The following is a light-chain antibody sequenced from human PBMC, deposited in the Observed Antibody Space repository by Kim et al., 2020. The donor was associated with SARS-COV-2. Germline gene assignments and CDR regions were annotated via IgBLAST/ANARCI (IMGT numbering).Light chain of an antibody. Sequence: LLPRERATLACRASQTLSSRDLAWYQQKPGHAPRLLIYDASNRATGIPDRFSGSGSGTEFTLTIGRLEPEDFAVYYCQQYGSSPAFGQGTKVDIK. CDR2: DAS. CDR3: QQYGSSPA. J-gene: IGKJ1*01. CDR1: QTLSSRD. V-gene: IGKV3-20*01.